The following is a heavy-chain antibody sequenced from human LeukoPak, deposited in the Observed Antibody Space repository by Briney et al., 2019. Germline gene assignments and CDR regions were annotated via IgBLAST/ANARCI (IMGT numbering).Heavy chain of an antibody. V-gene: IGHV3-30*18. CDR3: AKDVSPETGDAFEI. D-gene: IGHD1-14*01. Sequence: GGSLRLSCAASGLTFSSYAMNWVRQAPGKGLEWVAVISSDGGTKYYAESVKGRSTISRDNSQNTLYLQMNSLRAEDTAVYYCAKDVSPETGDAFEIWGQGTMVTVSS. CDR2: ISSDGGTK. CDR1: GLTFSSYA. J-gene: IGHJ3*02.